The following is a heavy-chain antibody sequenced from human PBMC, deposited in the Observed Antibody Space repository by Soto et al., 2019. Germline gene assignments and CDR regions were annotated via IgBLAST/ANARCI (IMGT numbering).Heavy chain of an antibody. Sequence: GSLRLSCAASGFTFSSYGMHWVRQAPGKGLEWVAVIWYDGSNKYYADSVKGRFTISRDNSKNTLYLQMNSLKTEDTAVYYCTTDLVSYYYDSSGYLRGLDPWGQGTRVSVSS. J-gene: IGHJ5*02. CDR1: GFTFSSYG. D-gene: IGHD3-22*01. CDR3: TTDLVSYYYDSSGYLRGLDP. CDR2: IWYDGSNK. V-gene: IGHV3-33*01.